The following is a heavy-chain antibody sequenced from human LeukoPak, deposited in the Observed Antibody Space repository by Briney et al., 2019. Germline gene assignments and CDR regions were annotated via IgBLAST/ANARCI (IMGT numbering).Heavy chain of an antibody. CDR3: AKDSSPYGSGSYYQSYFDY. Sequence: GGSLRLSCAASGFTFSSYAMSWARQAPGKGLEWVSAISGSGGSTYYADSVKGRFTISRDNSKNTLYLQMNSLRAEDTAVYYCAKDSSPYGSGSYYQSYFDYWGQGTLVTVSS. V-gene: IGHV3-23*01. J-gene: IGHJ4*02. CDR2: ISGSGGST. D-gene: IGHD3-10*01. CDR1: GFTFSSYA.